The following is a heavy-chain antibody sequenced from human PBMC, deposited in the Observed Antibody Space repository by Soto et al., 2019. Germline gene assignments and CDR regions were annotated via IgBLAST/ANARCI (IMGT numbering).Heavy chain of an antibody. CDR3: ARSPPTYYYYGMDV. CDR1: GFTFSSYG. V-gene: IGHV3-33*01. CDR2: IWYDGSNK. Sequence: QVQLVESGGGVVQPGRSLRLSCAASGFTFSSYGMHWVRQAPGKGLEWVAVIWYDGSNKYYADSVKGRFTISRDNPKNTLYLQMNSLRAEDTAVYYWARSPPTYYYYGMDVWGQGTTVTVSS. J-gene: IGHJ6*02.